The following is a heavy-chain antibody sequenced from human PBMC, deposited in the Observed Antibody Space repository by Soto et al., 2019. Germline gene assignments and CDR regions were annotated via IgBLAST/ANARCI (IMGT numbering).Heavy chain of an antibody. CDR3: ARAVLPATAPFDY. J-gene: IGHJ4*02. Sequence: QVQLQESGPRLVKPSETLSLTCIVSGGSISSYYWSWIRQPPGKGLEWIGYIYYSGSTNYNPSLKSRATLSVDTSKNQFSLKLSSVTAADTAVYYCARAVLPATAPFDYWGQGTLVTVSS. V-gene: IGHV4-59*01. D-gene: IGHD2-2*01. CDR1: GGSISSYY. CDR2: IYYSGST.